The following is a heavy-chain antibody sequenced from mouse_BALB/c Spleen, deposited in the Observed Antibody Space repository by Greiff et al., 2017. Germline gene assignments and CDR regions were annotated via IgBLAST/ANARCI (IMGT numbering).Heavy chain of an antibody. CDR3: ARYGYYGSSFGYFDV. D-gene: IGHD1-1*01. CDR2: ISYSGST. CDR1: GYSITSDYA. Sequence: EVQLQQSGPGLVKPSQSLSLTCTVTGYSITSDYAWNWIRQFPGNKLEWMGYISYSGSTSYNPSLKSRISITRDTSKNQFFLQLNSVTTEDTATYYCARYGYYGSSFGYFDVWGAGTTVTVSS. V-gene: IGHV3-2*02. J-gene: IGHJ1*01.